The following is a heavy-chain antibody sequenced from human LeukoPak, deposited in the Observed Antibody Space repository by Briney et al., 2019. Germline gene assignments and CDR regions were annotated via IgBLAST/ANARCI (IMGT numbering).Heavy chain of an antibody. V-gene: IGHV4-31*03. Sequence: SETLSLTCTVSGGFISSGGYYWSWIRQHPGKGLEWIGYIYYSGSTYYNPSLKSRVSISVDTSKNQFSLKLSSVTAADTAVYYCARVRCSSTSCYAFWFDLWGQGTLVTVSS. CDR1: GGFISSGGYY. D-gene: IGHD2-2*01. J-gene: IGHJ5*02. CDR3: ARVRCSSTSCYAFWFDL. CDR2: IYYSGST.